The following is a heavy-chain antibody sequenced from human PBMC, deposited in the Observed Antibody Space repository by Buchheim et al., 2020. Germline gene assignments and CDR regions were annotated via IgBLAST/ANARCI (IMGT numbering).Heavy chain of an antibody. D-gene: IGHD2-2*01. CDR3: AKWGTYCGNPICSSYFGH. V-gene: IGHV3-30*02. CDR1: GFMFNTYG. Sequence: QVQLVESGGGVVQPGGFLRLSCAASGFMFNTYGMNWVRQAPGKGLEWVALIWHDGSIKYSGDSVKGRFTISRDNSKNTVFLQMSSLRPEDTAVYYCAKWGTYCGNPICSSYFGHWGQGTL. CDR2: IWHDGSIK. J-gene: IGHJ4*02.